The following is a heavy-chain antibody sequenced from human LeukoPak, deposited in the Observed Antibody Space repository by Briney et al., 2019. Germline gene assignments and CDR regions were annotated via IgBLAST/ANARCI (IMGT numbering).Heavy chain of an antibody. CDR2: ISSYNGNT. V-gene: IGHV1-18*01. CDR3: ASRVAVARRDAFDI. Sequence: GASVKVSCKASGYTFTSYGISWVRQAPGQGLEWMGWISSYNGNTNYAQKLQGRVTMSTDTSTGTAYMELRSLRSDATGVYYCASRVAVARRDAFDIWGQGTMVTVSS. CDR1: GYTFTSYG. J-gene: IGHJ3*02. D-gene: IGHD6-19*01.